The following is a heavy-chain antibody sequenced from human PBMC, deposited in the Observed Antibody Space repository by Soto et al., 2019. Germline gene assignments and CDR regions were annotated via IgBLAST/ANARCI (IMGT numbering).Heavy chain of an antibody. D-gene: IGHD3-9*01. CDR3: ARDFDNVYGMDV. CDR2: IIPIFGTA. CDR1: GGTFSSYA. J-gene: IGHJ6*02. V-gene: IGHV1-69*13. Sequence: ASVKVSCKASGGTFSSYAISWVRQAPGQGLEWMGGIIPIFGTANYAQKFQGRVTITADESTSTAYMELSSLRSEDTAVYYCARDFDNVYGMDVWGQGTTVTVSS.